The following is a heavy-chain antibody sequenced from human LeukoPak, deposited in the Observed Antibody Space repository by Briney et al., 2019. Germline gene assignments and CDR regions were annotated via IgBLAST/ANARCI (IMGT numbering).Heavy chain of an antibody. Sequence: RPSETLSLTCAVSGYSISSGYYWGWIRQPPGKGWEWIGSIYHSGSTYYNPSLKSRVTISVDTSKNQFSLKLSSVTAADTAVYYCARPKAMIVVSAFYIWGQGTMVTVSS. V-gene: IGHV4-38-2*01. CDR3: ARPKAMIVVSAFYI. CDR1: GYSISSGYY. CDR2: IYHSGST. D-gene: IGHD3-22*01. J-gene: IGHJ3*02.